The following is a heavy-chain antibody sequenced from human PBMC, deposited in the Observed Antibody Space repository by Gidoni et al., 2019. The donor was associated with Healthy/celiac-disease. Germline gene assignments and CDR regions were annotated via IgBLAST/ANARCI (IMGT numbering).Heavy chain of an antibody. CDR1: GYTLTELS. Sequence: SVKVSCKVSGYTLTELSMHWVRQAPGKGLEWMGGFDPEDGETIYAQKFQGRVTMTEDTSTDTAYMELSSLRSEDKAVYYCATWQGVGATNAFDIWGQGTMVTVSS. V-gene: IGHV1-24*01. CDR2: FDPEDGET. J-gene: IGHJ3*02. CDR3: ATWQGVGATNAFDI. D-gene: IGHD1-26*01.